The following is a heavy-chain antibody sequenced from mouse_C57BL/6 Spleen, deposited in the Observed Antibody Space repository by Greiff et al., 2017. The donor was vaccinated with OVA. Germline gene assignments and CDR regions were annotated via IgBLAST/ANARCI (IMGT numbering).Heavy chain of an antibody. CDR1: GYTFTSYW. Sequence: QVQLQQPGAELVKPGASVKLSCKASGYTFTSYWMHWVKQRPGQGLEWIGMIHPNSGSTNYNEKFKSKATLTVDKSSSTAYMQLSSLTSEDSAVYYCARLGSSSLYWYFDVWGTGTTVTVSS. CDR2: IHPNSGST. V-gene: IGHV1-64*01. J-gene: IGHJ1*03. D-gene: IGHD1-1*01. CDR3: ARLGSSSLYWYFDV.